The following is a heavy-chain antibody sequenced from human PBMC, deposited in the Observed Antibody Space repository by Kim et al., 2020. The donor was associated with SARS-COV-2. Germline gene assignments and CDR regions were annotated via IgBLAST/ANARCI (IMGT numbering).Heavy chain of an antibody. Sequence: GGFLRLSCAASGFTFSSYWMHWVRQAPGKGLVWVSRISDGGSRTNYADSVKGRFTVSRDNSKNMLYLEMTSLRAEDTALYYCVKRGYSSTSSFDYWGQGTLVTVSS. CDR1: GFTFSSYW. J-gene: IGHJ4*02. CDR2: ISDGGSRT. CDR3: VKRGYSSTSSFDY. V-gene: IGHV3-74*01. D-gene: IGHD6-13*01.